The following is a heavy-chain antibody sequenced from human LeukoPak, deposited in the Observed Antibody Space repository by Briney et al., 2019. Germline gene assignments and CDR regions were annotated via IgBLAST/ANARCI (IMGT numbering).Heavy chain of an antibody. CDR3: ARGAANPLNYYYYMDV. Sequence: SETLSLTCTVSGGSISSYYWSWSRQPPGKGLGWIGYIYYSGSTNYDPSLKSRVTISVDTSKNQFSLKLSSVTAADTAVYYCARGAANPLNYYYYMDVWGKGTTVTVSS. V-gene: IGHV4-59*01. D-gene: IGHD4/OR15-4a*01. J-gene: IGHJ6*03. CDR2: IYYSGST. CDR1: GGSISSYY.